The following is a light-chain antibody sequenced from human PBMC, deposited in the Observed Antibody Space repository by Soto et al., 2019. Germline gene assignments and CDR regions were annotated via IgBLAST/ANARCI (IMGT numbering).Light chain of an antibody. J-gene: IGLJ3*02. Sequence: QSALTQRASVSGSPGQSITISCTGTSSDVGGYNYVSWYQQHAGKAPKLMICDVSNRPSGISNRFSGSKSGNTASLTISGLQAEDEADYYCSSYTSSSTWVFGGGTKVTVL. CDR1: SSDVGGYNY. CDR2: DVS. V-gene: IGLV2-14*01. CDR3: SSYTSSSTWV.